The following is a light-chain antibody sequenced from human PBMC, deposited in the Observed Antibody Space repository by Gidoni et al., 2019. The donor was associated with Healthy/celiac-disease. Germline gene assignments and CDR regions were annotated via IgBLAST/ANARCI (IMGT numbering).Light chain of an antibody. CDR3: QQYNSYLFT. Sequence: DIKMTQYPSTLSASVGDRVTITCRASQSISSWLAWYQQKPGKAPKLLIYKASSLESGVPSRFSGSGSGTEFTLTISSLQPDDFATYYCQQYNSYLFTFGQGTKLEIK. CDR1: QSISSW. J-gene: IGKJ2*01. V-gene: IGKV1-5*03. CDR2: KAS.